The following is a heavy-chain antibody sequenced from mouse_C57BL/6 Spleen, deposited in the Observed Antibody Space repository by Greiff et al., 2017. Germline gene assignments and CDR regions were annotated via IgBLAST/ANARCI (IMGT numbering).Heavy chain of an antibody. CDR1: GFAFSDYG. V-gene: IGHV5-17*01. CDR3: SRKGNWDYFDY. D-gene: IGHD4-1*01. J-gene: IGHJ2*01. CDR2: ISSGSSTI. Sequence: DVMLVESGGGLVKPGGSLKLSCAASGFAFSDYGMHWVRQAPEKGLEWVAYISSGSSTIYYADTVTGRLTISRDNAKNTLFMQITRLRSENTAMYYCSRKGNWDYFDYWGQGTILTVSS.